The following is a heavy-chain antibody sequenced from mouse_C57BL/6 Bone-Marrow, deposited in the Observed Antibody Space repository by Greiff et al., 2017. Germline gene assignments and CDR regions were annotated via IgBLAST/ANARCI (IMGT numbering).Heavy chain of an antibody. CDR3: AHSSGPLAMDY. V-gene: IGHV1-55*01. Sequence: QVQLQQPGAELVKPGASVKMSCKASGYTFTSYWITWVKQRPGQGLEWIGDIYPGSGSTNYHEKFKSKATLTVDTSSSTAYMQLRSMTSEDSAVYYYAHSSGPLAMDYWGQGTAVTVSS. J-gene: IGHJ4*01. D-gene: IGHD3-2*02. CDR1: GYTFTSYW. CDR2: IYPGSGST.